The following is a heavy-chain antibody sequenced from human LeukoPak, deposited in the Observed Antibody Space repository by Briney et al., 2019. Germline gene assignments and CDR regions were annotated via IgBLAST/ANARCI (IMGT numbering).Heavy chain of an antibody. J-gene: IGHJ6*02. CDR3: AKVPNIAAAGTSYYYGMDV. V-gene: IGHV3-23*01. Sequence: GGSLRLSCAASGFTFSSYAMSWVRQAPGKGLEWVSAISGSGGSTYYADSVKGRFTISRDNSKNTLYLQMNSLRAEDTAVYYCAKVPNIAAAGTSYYYGMDVWGQGTTVTVSS. D-gene: IGHD6-13*01. CDR2: ISGSGGST. CDR1: GFTFSSYA.